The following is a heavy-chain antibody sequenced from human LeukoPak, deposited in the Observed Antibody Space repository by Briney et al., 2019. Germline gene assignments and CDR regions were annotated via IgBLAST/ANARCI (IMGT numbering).Heavy chain of an antibody. Sequence: PSETQSLTCTVSGGSISSSTYYWGWIRQPPGKGLEWIGSIYYSGSTYYNPSLKSRVTISVDTSKNQFSLKLSSVTAADTAVYYCARVRTSDNWFDPWGQGTLVTVSS. J-gene: IGHJ5*02. D-gene: IGHD2-2*01. CDR1: GGSISSSTYY. CDR3: ARVRTSDNWFDP. CDR2: IYYSGST. V-gene: IGHV4-39*07.